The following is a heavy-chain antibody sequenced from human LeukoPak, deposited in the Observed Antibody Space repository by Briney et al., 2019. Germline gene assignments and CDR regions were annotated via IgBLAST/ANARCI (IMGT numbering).Heavy chain of an antibody. CDR2: ISGSGDNA. CDR3: ATNIAALPVGSFDY. V-gene: IGHV3-23*01. CDR1: GFTFGSYA. J-gene: IGHJ4*02. D-gene: IGHD6-6*01. Sequence: GGSLRLSCAASGFTFGSYATSWVRQAPGKGLEWVSAISGSGDNAYYADSVKGRFTFSRDNSKNTLYLQMNSLRAEDTAVYYCATNIAALPVGSFDYWGQGTLVTVSS.